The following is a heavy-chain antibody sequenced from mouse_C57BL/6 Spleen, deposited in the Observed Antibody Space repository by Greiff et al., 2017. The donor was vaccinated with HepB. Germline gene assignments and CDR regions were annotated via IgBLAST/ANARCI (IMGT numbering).Heavy chain of an antibody. CDR3: ARSYGNYGYFDV. V-gene: IGHV2-2*01. D-gene: IGHD2-1*01. Sequence: VQLQQSGPGLVQPSQSLSITCTVSGFSLTSYGVHWVRQSPGKGPEWLGVIWSGGSTDYNAAFISRLSISKDNSKSQVFFKMNSLQADDTAIYYCARSYGNYGYFDVWGTGTTVTVSS. CDR2: IWSGGST. J-gene: IGHJ1*03. CDR1: GFSLTSYG.